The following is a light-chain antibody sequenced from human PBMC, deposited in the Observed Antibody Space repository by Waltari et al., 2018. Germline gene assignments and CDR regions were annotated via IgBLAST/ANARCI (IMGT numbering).Light chain of an antibody. CDR2: DDS. CDR3: QVWDSSSDLHVV. CDR1: NIGSKR. Sequence: SSVLTQPPSVSVVPGKTARITCGGNNIGSKRVHWYQQKPGQAPVLVVYDDSDRPSGIPERFSGSNSGNTATLTISRVEAGDEADYYCQVWDSSSDLHVVFGGGTKLTVL. J-gene: IGLJ2*01. V-gene: IGLV3-21*03.